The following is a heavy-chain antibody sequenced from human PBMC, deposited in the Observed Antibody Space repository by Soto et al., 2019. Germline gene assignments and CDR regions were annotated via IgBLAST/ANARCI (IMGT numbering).Heavy chain of an antibody. V-gene: IGHV3-48*02. CDR1: GFTFSSYS. CDR3: AREWGLRGRALPPCFAP. J-gene: IGHJ5*02. D-gene: IGHD3-16*01. CDR2: ISSSSSTI. Sequence: GGSLRLSCAASGFTFSSYSMNWVRQAPGKGLEWVSYISSSSSTIYYADSVKGRFTISRDNAKNSLYLQMNSLRDEDTAVYYCAREWGLRGRALPPCFAPGDKGPLGPVS.